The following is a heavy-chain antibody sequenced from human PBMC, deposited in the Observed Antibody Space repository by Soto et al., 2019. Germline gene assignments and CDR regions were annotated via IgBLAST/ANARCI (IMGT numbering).Heavy chain of an antibody. CDR2: IKSQSAGGTT. Sequence: EVQLVESGGGLVKPGESLRLSCAASGLTFSNAWMSWVRQTPGKGLEWVGRIKSQSAGGTTDYAAPVKGRFTISRDDSKNTLYLQMNSLKTEDTAVYYCTTDLFLGGMDVWGQGTTVTVSS. V-gene: IGHV3-15*01. CDR3: TTDLFLGGMDV. CDR1: GLTFSNAW. J-gene: IGHJ6*02.